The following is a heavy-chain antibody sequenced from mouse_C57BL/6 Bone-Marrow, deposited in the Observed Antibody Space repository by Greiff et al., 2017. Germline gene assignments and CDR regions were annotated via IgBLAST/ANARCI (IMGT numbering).Heavy chain of an antibody. CDR3: ARPIYYGNWGFAY. J-gene: IGHJ3*01. CDR1: GYTFTDHT. Sequence: VKLMESDAELVKPGASVKISCKVSGYTFTDHTIHWMKQRPEQGLEWIGYIYPRDGSTKYNEKFKGKATLTADKSSSTAYMQLNSLTSEDSAVYFCARPIYYGNWGFAYWGQGTLVTVSA. D-gene: IGHD2-1*01. CDR2: IYPRDGST. V-gene: IGHV1-78*01.